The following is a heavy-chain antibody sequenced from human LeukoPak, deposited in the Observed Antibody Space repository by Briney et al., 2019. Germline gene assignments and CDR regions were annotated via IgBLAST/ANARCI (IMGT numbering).Heavy chain of an antibody. CDR3: ARDGSDCSGGSCYHLVFDY. CDR1: GFTFSSYS. CDR2: ISSSSSYI. Sequence: GGSLRLSCAASGFTFSSYSMNWVRQAPGKGLEWVSSISSSSSYIYYADSAKGRFTISRDNAKNSLYLQMNSLRAEDTAVYYCARDGSDCSGGSCYHLVFDYWGQGTLVTVSS. D-gene: IGHD2-15*01. V-gene: IGHV3-21*01. J-gene: IGHJ4*02.